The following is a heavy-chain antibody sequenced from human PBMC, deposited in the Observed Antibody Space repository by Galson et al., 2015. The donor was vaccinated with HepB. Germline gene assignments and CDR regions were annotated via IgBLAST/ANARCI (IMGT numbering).Heavy chain of an antibody. CDR3: ARDSPRPMSYYYGMDV. CDR1: GFTFSSYA. V-gene: IGHV3-30-3*01. Sequence: LRLSCAASGFTFSSYAMHWVRQAPGKGLEWVAVISYDGSNKYYADSVKGRFTISRDNSKNTLYLQMNSLRAEDTAVYYCARDSPRPMSYYYGMDVWGQGTTVTVSS. J-gene: IGHJ6*02. CDR2: ISYDGSNK.